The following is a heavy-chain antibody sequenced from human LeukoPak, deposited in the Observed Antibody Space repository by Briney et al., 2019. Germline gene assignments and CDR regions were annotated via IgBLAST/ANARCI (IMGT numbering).Heavy chain of an antibody. V-gene: IGHV3-53*01. D-gene: IGHD3-16*01. Sequence: GGSLRLSCAASGFTVSSNYMSWVRQAPGQGLEWVSVIYSGGSTYYADSVKGRFTISRDNDRNSLSLEMNSLRAEDTAVYYCATFYYDSTGRNNYIDYWGQGTLVTVSS. J-gene: IGHJ4*02. CDR1: GFTVSSNY. CDR3: ATFYYDSTGRNNYIDY. CDR2: IYSGGST.